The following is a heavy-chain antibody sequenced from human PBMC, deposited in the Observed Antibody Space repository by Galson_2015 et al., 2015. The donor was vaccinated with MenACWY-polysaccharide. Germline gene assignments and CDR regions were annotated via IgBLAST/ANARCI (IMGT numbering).Heavy chain of an antibody. V-gene: IGHV1-18*01. CDR1: GYTFTSYG. CDR2: ISAYNGNT. Sequence: SVKVSCKASGYTFTSYGISWVRQAPGQGLEWMGWISAYNGNTNYAQKLQGRVTMTTDTSTSTAYMELRSLRSDDTAVYYCARGLKNRRITIFGVVITQIFDYWGQGTLVTVSS. J-gene: IGHJ4*02. D-gene: IGHD3-3*01. CDR3: ARGLKNRRITIFGVVITQIFDY.